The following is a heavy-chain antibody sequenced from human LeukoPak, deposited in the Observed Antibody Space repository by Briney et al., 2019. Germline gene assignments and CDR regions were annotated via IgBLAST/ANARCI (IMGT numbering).Heavy chain of an antibody. CDR1: GFTFSSYA. V-gene: IGHV3-30-3*01. D-gene: IGHD3-10*01. CDR3: ASQGGLLWFGELSGGMDV. J-gene: IGHJ6*02. Sequence: TGRSLRLSCAASGFTFSSYAMNWVRQAPGKGLEWVAFISYDGSNKYYADSVKGRFTISRDNSKNTLYLQMNSLRAEGTAVYYCASQGGLLWFGELSGGMDVWGQGTTVTVSS. CDR2: ISYDGSNK.